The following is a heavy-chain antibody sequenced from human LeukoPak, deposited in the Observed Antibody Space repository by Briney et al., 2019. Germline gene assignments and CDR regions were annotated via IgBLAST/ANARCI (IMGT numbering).Heavy chain of an antibody. D-gene: IGHD5-18*01. Sequence: SETLSLTCTVSGYSISSGYYWGWIRQPPGKGLEWIGSIYHSGSTYYNPSLKSRVTISVDTSKNQFSLKLSSVTAADTAVYYCARWGIQLLWGQGTLVTVSS. CDR3: ARWGIQLL. CDR1: GYSISSGYY. J-gene: IGHJ4*02. V-gene: IGHV4-38-2*02. CDR2: IYHSGST.